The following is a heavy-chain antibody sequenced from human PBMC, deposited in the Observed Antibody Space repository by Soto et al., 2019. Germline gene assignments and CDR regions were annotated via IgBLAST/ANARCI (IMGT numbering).Heavy chain of an antibody. CDR3: ARDCPEDSSGCSDY. D-gene: IGHD3-22*01. CDR2: ISTSGST. Sequence: QVQLQEAGPGLVKPSETLSLTCTVSGGAITSYYWSWIRQPAGQGLEWIGRISTSGSTIYNPSLQSRVTMSIDTSKKQFSLTLSTVTAADTAVYSWARDCPEDSSGCSDYWGQGTLVTVCS. J-gene: IGHJ4*02. V-gene: IGHV4-4*07. CDR1: GGAITSYY.